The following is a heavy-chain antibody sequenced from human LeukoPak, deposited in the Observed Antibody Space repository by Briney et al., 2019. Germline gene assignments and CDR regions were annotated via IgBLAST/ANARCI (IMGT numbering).Heavy chain of an antibody. CDR2: INHSGST. J-gene: IGHJ5*02. CDR1: GGSFSGYY. V-gene: IGHV4-34*01. CDR3: ARAFTRAAALGFDP. D-gene: IGHD2-15*01. Sequence: PSETLSLTCAVYGGSFSGYYWSWIRQPPGKGLEWVGEINHSGSTNYNPSLKSRVTISVDTSKNQFSLKLSSVTAADTAVYYCARAFTRAAALGFDPWGQGTLVTVSS.